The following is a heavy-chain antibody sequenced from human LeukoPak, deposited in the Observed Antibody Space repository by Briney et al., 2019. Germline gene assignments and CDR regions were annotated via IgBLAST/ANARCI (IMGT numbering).Heavy chain of an antibody. D-gene: IGHD6-19*01. J-gene: IGHJ4*02. CDR1: GFTFSSYG. Sequence: PGGSLRLSCAASGFTFSSYGMHWVRQAPGKGLEWVAVISYDGSNKYYADSVKGRFTISRDKSKNTLYLQMNSLRAEDTAVYYCAKESTSGWGDFDYWGQGTLVTVSS. CDR2: ISYDGSNK. CDR3: AKESTSGWGDFDY. V-gene: IGHV3-30*18.